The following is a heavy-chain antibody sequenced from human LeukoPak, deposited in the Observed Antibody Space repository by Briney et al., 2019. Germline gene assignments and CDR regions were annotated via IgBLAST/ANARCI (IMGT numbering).Heavy chain of an antibody. D-gene: IGHD3-10*01. CDR1: GFTLNKYR. CDR3: ARLSKMLRGPEVIYYFEY. CDR2: INISSDHI. V-gene: IGHV3-21*03. Sequence: GGSLRLSCATSGFTLNKYRMQWVGQAPGKGLEWVSFINISSDHIYNADSVKGRFTLSRDNAKNSLFLQLNSLTAEDTAAYYCARLSKMLRGPEVIYYFEYWGQGTLVTVSS. J-gene: IGHJ4*02.